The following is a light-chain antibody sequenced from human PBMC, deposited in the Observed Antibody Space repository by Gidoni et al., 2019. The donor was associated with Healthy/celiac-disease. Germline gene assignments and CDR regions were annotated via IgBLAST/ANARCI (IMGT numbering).Light chain of an antibody. CDR2: LGS. Sequence: DIVMTQSPLSLPVTPGEPASISCRSSQSLLHSNGYNYLDWYLQKPGQSPQLLIYLGSNRASGVADRFSGSGSGTEFTLKISRVEAEDVGVYYCMQALQTPYTFXQXTKLEIK. J-gene: IGKJ2*01. V-gene: IGKV2-28*01. CDR1: QSLLHSNGYNY. CDR3: MQALQTPYT.